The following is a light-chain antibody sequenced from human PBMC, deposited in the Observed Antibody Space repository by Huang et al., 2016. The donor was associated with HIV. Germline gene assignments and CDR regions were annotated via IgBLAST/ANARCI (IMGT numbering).Light chain of an antibody. CDR3: QHYDDPYT. J-gene: IGKJ2*01. V-gene: IGKV1-33*01. CDR2: DAS. CDR1: QDISNY. Sequence: DIQMTQSPSSLSASVGDRVTITCQASQDISNYLSWYQHKPGRAPKPLICDASSLETGGPSRFSGSGSGTYFTLTIASLQPEDVATYYCQHYDDPYTFGQGTKLEIK.